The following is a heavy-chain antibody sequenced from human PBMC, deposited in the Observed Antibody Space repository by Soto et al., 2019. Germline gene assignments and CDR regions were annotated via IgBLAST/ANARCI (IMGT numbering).Heavy chain of an antibody. CDR3: DSGGDIVVVPAAIGTYYYYGMDV. CDR2: IIPIFGTA. Sequence: SVKVSCKASGGTFSSYAISWVRQAPGQGLEWMGGIIPIFGTANYAQKFQGRVTITADESTSTAYMELSSLRSEDTAVYYCDSGGDIVVVPAAIGTYYYYGMDVWGQGTTVSVSS. D-gene: IGHD2-2*02. CDR1: GGTFSSYA. J-gene: IGHJ6*02. V-gene: IGHV1-69*13.